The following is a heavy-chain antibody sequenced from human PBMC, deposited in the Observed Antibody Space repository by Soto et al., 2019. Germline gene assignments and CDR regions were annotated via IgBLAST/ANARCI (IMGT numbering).Heavy chain of an antibody. CDR2: IYPGDSDT. V-gene: IGHV5-51*01. D-gene: IGHD5-18*01. CDR3: ARHLMVDTAMDPYAFDY. Sequence: PGESLKISCKGSGYSFTSYWIGWVRQMPGKGLEWMGIIYPGDSDTRYSPSFQGQVTISADKSISTAYLQWSSLKASDTAMYYCARHLMVDTAMDPYAFDYWGQGTLVTVSS. CDR1: GYSFTSYW. J-gene: IGHJ4*02.